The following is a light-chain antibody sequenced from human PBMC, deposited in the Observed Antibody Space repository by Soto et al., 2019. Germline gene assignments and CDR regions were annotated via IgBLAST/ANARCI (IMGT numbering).Light chain of an antibody. J-gene: IGLJ1*01. Sequence: QSVLTQPAAVTGSPGQSITISCTGTSSDVGGYNYFSWDQQQPGKAPKLMIYEVRNRPSGVSNRSSGSKSGNTASLTISGLQAEDEADYYCSSYTSSSTCYVFRTGTTATVL. V-gene: IGLV2-14*01. CDR3: SSYTSSSTCYV. CDR1: SSDVGGYNY. CDR2: EVR.